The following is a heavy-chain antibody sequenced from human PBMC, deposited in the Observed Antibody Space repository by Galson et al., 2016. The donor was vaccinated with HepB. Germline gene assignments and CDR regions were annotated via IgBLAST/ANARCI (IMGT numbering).Heavy chain of an antibody. CDR2: IDDGGNT. V-gene: IGHV3-66*01. D-gene: IGHD2-8*02. Sequence: SLRLSCAASGFPASDNFMSWVRQAPGKGLEWVSFIDDGGNTFYADSVKGRFTISRDSSKSTVFLQMNSLRAEDTAVYYCLRSGYWGQGTLVTVSS. CDR3: LRSGY. J-gene: IGHJ4*02. CDR1: GFPASDNF.